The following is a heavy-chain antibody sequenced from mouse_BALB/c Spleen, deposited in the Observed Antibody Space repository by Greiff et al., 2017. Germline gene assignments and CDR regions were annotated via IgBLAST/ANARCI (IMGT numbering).Heavy chain of an antibody. CDR1: GFTFSSFG. D-gene: IGHD2-1*01. Sequence: EVKLVESGGGLVQPGGSRKLSCAASGFTFSSFGMHWVRQAPEKGLEWVAYISSGSSTIYYADTVKGRFTISRDNPKNTLFLQMTSLRSEDTAMYYCVRDGNRGAMDYWGQGTSVTVSS. CDR3: VRDGNRGAMDY. V-gene: IGHV5-17*02. CDR2: ISSGSSTI. J-gene: IGHJ4*01.